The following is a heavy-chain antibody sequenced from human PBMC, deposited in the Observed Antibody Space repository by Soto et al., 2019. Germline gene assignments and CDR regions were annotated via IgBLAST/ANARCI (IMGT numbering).Heavy chain of an antibody. V-gene: IGHV1-3*01. CDR1: GYTFTNYA. J-gene: IGHJ4*02. D-gene: IGHD3-10*01. CDR2: INAAIGNP. Sequence: QVQLVQSGAEVKKPGASVKVSCKASGYTFTNYAMHWVRQAPGQRLEWMGWINAAIGNPKYSQKFQGSVTITRDTSANKAYMELSSLRSEDTAVYYCARRNVYGSGSYSFDYWGQGTLVTVSS. CDR3: ARRNVYGSGSYSFDY.